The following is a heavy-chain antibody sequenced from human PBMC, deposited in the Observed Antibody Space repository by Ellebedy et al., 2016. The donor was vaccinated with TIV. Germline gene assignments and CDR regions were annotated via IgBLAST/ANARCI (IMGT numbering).Heavy chain of an antibody. V-gene: IGHV3-7*01. D-gene: IGHD4-17*01. CDR3: ATDGSYGDYLSPTHAFEI. CDR2: INQAGGGK. CDR1: GFSFCNYW. J-gene: IGHJ3*02. Sequence: GGSLRLSCAASGFSFCNYWMSWVRQAPGKGLEWVANINQAGGGKYYVDSVKGRFTISRDNAKNSLYLQMNSLRAEDTAVYYCATDGSYGDYLSPTHAFEIWGQGTMVPVSS.